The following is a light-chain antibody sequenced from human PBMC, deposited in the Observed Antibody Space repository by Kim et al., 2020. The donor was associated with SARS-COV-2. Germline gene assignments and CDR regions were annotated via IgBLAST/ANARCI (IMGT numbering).Light chain of an antibody. J-gene: IGLJ7*01. Sequence: ALGPYARFTWQGDRLRRHYANWEQQQPGQAPVLVFYGKNKRPSGIPGRFSGSYSGNPASLNIPAAQAEDWGDYYCKLREGSAYPLMFGGGTQLTVL. CDR3: KLREGSAYPLM. V-gene: IGLV3-19*01. CDR2: GKN. CDR1: RLRRHY.